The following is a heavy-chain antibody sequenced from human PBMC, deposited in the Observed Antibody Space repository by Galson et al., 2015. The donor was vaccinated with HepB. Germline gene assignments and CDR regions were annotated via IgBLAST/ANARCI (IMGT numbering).Heavy chain of an antibody. J-gene: IGHJ4*02. Sequence: QSGAEVKKSGESLKISCKGSGYKFATYWVGWVRQTPGKGLEWMGIIYPGDSDTRYSPSFQGQVTISADKSIRTAYLQWNSLKASDTAVYYCARHFGDFWSGDYRPNFDYWGQGTLVSVSS. CDR3: ARHFGDFWSGDYRPNFDY. CDR2: IYPGDSDT. CDR1: GYKFATYW. V-gene: IGHV5-51*01. D-gene: IGHD3-3*01.